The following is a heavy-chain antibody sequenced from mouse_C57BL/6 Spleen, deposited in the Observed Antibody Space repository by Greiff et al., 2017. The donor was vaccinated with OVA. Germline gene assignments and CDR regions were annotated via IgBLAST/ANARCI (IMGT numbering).Heavy chain of an antibody. CDR1: GYTFTSYW. Sequence: VQLQQPGAELVKPGASVKMSCKASGYTFTSYWITWVKQRPGQGLEWIGDIYPGSGSTNYNEKFKSKATLTVDTSSSTAYVQRSSLTSEDSAVYYCARGSNYVAYWGQGTTLTVSS. CDR3: ARGSNYVAY. CDR2: IYPGSGST. V-gene: IGHV1-55*01. D-gene: IGHD5-1*01. J-gene: IGHJ2*01.